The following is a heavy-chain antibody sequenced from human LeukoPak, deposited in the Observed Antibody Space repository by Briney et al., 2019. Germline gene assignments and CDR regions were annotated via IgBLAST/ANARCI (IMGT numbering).Heavy chain of an antibody. CDR1: GGSFSGYY. CDR2: INHSGST. Sequence: PSETLSLTCTVYGGSFSGYYWSWIRQPPGKGLEWIGEINHSGSTNYNPSLKSRVTISVDTSKNQFSLKLSSVTAADTAVYYCARGRTILRAFDIWGQGTMVTVSS. J-gene: IGHJ3*02. CDR3: ARGRTILRAFDI. V-gene: IGHV4-34*01. D-gene: IGHD3-9*01.